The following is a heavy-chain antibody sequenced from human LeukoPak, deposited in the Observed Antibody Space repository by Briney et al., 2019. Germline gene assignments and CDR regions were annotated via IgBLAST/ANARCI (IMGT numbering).Heavy chain of an antibody. J-gene: IGHJ4*02. CDR2: ISGSNSYI. CDR1: GFTFSSYA. V-gene: IGHV3-21*01. Sequence: GGSLRLSCAASGFTFSSYAMTWVRQAPGKGLEWVSSISGSNSYIFYADSVKGRFTVSRDNAKDSLYLQMNSLRAEDTAVYYCARALTTLTYEGYWGQGTLVTVSS. CDR3: ARALTTLTYEGY. D-gene: IGHD1-1*01.